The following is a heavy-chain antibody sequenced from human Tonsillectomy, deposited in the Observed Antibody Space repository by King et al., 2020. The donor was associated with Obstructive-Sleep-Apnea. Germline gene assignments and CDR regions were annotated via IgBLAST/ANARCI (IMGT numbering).Heavy chain of an antibody. V-gene: IGHV3-11*01. Sequence: VQLVESGGGLVKPGGSLRPSCAAFGFTFSDYYMHWIHQAPGKGLEWLAYISSSGTRIYYADSVKGRVTISRDNAKDSLYLQLSSLRAEDTAVYYCARGGDYGDYNDYWGQGTLVSVSS. CDR2: ISSSGTRI. CDR3: ARGGDYGDYNDY. CDR1: GFTFSDYY. D-gene: IGHD4-17*01. J-gene: IGHJ4*02.